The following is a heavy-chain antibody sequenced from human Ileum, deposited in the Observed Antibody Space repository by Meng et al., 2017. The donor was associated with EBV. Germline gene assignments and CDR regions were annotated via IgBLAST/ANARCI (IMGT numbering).Heavy chain of an antibody. CDR3: ASRRGDHDYLDD. V-gene: IGHV4-39*01. D-gene: IGHD4-17*01. CDR2: LCPSGNT. J-gene: IGHJ4*02. Sequence: QLTEAGSGRVSPQGPLSMPCTSSAGTTTNAASLWDWSRRAPGKRVEWITSLCPSGNTYNNPSLKSRFTTSVATSKNHFSLWLNSMTAADTAVYYCASRRGDHDYLDDWGQGTLVTVSS. CDR1: AGTTTNAASL.